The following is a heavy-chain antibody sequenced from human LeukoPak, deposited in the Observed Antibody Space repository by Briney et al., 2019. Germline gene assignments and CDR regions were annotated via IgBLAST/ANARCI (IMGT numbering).Heavy chain of an antibody. CDR2: ISSSGSTI. V-gene: IGHV3-48*03. CDR1: GFTFSNYA. J-gene: IGHJ6*04. D-gene: IGHD3-10*02. CDR3: AELGITMIGGV. Sequence: PGGSLRLSCAAFGFTFSNYAMNWVRQAPGKGLEWVSYISSSGSTIYYADSVKGRFTISRDNAKNSLYLQMNSLRAEDTAVYYCAELGITMIGGVWGKGTTVTISS.